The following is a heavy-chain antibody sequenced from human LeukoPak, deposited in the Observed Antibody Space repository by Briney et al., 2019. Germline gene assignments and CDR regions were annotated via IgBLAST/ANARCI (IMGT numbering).Heavy chain of an antibody. V-gene: IGHV4-34*01. CDR2: INHSGST. D-gene: IGHD6-13*01. CDR3: ARAGAYSSSWYFRPNYYYYGMDV. J-gene: IGHJ6*02. Sequence: SETLSLTCAVYGGSFSGYYWSWIRQPPGRGLEWIGEINHSGSTNYNPSLKSRVTISVDTSKNQFPLKLSSVTAADTAVYYCARAGAYSSSWYFRPNYYYYGMDVWGQGTTVTVSS. CDR1: GGSFSGYY.